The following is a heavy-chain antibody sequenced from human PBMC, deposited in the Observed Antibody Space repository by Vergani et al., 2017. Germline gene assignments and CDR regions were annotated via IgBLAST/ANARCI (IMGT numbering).Heavy chain of an antibody. CDR3: ARGRKGIAVAHCDY. V-gene: IGHV4-34*01. CDR1: GGSFSGYY. D-gene: IGHD6-19*01. CDR2: INHSGST. Sequence: QVQLQQWGAGLLKPSETLSLTCAVYGGSFSGYYWSWIRQPPGKGLEWIGEINHSGSTNYNPSLKSRVTISVDTSKNQFSLKLSSVTAADTAVYYCARGRKGIAVAHCDYWGQGTLVTVSS. J-gene: IGHJ4*02.